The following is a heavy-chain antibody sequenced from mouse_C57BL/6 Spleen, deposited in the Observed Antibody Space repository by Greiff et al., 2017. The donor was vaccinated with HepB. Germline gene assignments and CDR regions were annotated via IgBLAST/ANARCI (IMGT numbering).Heavy chain of an antibody. CDR3: ARGDYGSSPYYDMDY. CDR1: GYTFTSYG. CDR2: IYPRSGNT. D-gene: IGHD1-1*01. Sequence: QVQLKQSGAELARPGASVKLSCKASGYTFTSYGISWVKQRTGQGLEWIGEIYPRSGNTYYNEKFKGKATLAADKSYSTAYLELRRLTSEDAAVYFCARGDYGSSPYYDMDYWGQGTSVTVSS. V-gene: IGHV1-81*01. J-gene: IGHJ4*01.